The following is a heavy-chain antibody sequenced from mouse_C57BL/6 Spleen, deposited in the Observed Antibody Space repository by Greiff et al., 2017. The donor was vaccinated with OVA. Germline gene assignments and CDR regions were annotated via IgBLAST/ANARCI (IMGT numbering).Heavy chain of an antibody. D-gene: IGHD2-4*01. CDR3: ARIAYDYDFDY. CDR1: GYTFTEYT. CDR2: IYPRSGSI. V-gene: IGHV1-62-2*01. Sequence: QVQLQQSGAELVKPGASVKLSCKASGYTFTEYTIHWVKQSAGKGLEWIGCIYPRSGSINYNEKFKGKATLTVDKSSSTVYMELSRLTSEDSAVYFCARIAYDYDFDYWGQGTTLTVSS. J-gene: IGHJ2*01.